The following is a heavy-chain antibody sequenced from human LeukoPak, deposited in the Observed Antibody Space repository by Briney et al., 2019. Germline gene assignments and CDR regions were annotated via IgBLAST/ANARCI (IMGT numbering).Heavy chain of an antibody. D-gene: IGHD6-13*01. Sequence: ASVEVSCKASVYTFTSYDINWVRQATGQGLEWMGWMNPNSGNTGYAQKFQGSVAMTRNTSISTAYMELSSLRSEDTAVYYCARGLDRIAAAGSSDYWGQGTLVTVSS. CDR2: MNPNSGNT. J-gene: IGHJ4*02. V-gene: IGHV1-8*01. CDR3: ARGLDRIAAAGSSDY. CDR1: VYTFTSYD.